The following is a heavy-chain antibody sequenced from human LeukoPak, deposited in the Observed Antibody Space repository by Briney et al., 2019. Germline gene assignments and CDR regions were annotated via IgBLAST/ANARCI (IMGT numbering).Heavy chain of an antibody. CDR2: TSGGGPIT. V-gene: IGHV3-23*01. Sequence: PSGSLRLSCASSGFSFSTYGMTWVRQAPGKGLNCVSTTSGGGPITYYADSVRGRFTIARDNSKNTLYLKMNSLRAEDTAVYYCARYFYGSGSYSWNDCWGQGTLVTV. D-gene: IGHD3-10*01. CDR3: ARYFYGSGSYSWNDC. CDR1: GFSFSTYG. J-gene: IGHJ4*02.